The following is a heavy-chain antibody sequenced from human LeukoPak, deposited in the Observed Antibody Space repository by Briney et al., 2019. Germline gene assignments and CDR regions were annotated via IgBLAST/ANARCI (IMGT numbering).Heavy chain of an antibody. D-gene: IGHD3-3*01. Sequence: GGSLRLSCAASGFTFSSYWMSWVRQAPGKGLEWVANIKQDGSEKYYMDSVKGRFTISRDNAKNSLYLQMNSLRAEDTAVYYCARVNLHYDFWSGNEKAFDIWGQGTMVTVSS. V-gene: IGHV3-7*01. J-gene: IGHJ3*02. CDR1: GFTFSSYW. CDR2: IKQDGSEK. CDR3: ARVNLHYDFWSGNEKAFDI.